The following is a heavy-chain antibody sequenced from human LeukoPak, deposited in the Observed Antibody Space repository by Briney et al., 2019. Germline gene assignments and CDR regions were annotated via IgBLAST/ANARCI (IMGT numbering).Heavy chain of an antibody. V-gene: IGHV3-7*01. CDR3: VRDLSPVSDRNVWYDALDI. Sequence: GGSLRLSCVASGFSFTSSWMTWVRQAPGKGLEWVANIAGDESQKRYMDSVKGRFTISRDSAKNSLYLQLNSLRAEDTAIYYCVRDLSPVSDRNVWYDALDIWGQGTMVTVSS. CDR1: GFSFTSSW. CDR2: IAGDESQK. J-gene: IGHJ3*02. D-gene: IGHD1-1*01.